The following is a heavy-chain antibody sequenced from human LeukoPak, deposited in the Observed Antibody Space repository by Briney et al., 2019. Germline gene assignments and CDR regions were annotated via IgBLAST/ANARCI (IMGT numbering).Heavy chain of an antibody. Sequence: ASVKVSCKASGYTFTNYDISWVRQAPGQGLEWMGWTTTYNGNANFAQKLQGRVTMTTDTSTSTAYMELRSLRSDDTAVYFCARDQSLNYGDYHTFDYWGQGTLVTVSS. V-gene: IGHV1-18*01. CDR3: ARDQSLNYGDYHTFDY. CDR1: GYTFTNYD. CDR2: TTTYNGNA. J-gene: IGHJ4*02. D-gene: IGHD4-17*01.